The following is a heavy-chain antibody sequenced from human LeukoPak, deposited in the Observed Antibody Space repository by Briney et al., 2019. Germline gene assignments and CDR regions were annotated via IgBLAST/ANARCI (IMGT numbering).Heavy chain of an antibody. V-gene: IGHV3-33*06. CDR3: AKDKVAVAGTKGSYMDV. Sequence: GGSLRLSCAASGFTFSSYGMHWVRQAPGKGREGVAVICYDGSNKYYADSVKGRFTISRDNSKNTLYLQMNSLRAEDTAVYYCAKDKVAVAGTKGSYMDVWGKGTTVTVSS. CDR1: GFTFSSYG. CDR2: ICYDGSNK. J-gene: IGHJ6*03. D-gene: IGHD6-19*01.